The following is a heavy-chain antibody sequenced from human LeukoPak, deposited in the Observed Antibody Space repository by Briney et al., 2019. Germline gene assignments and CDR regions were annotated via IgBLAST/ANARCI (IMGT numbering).Heavy chain of an antibody. V-gene: IGHV4-34*01. Sequence: SETLSLTCAVYGGSFSGYYWSWIRQPPGKGLEWIGEINHSGSTNYNPSLKSRVTISVDTSKNQFSLKLSSVTAADTAVYYCARQQLGMMSYWGQGTLVTVSS. CDR1: GGSFSGYY. CDR3: ARQQLGMMSY. D-gene: IGHD7-27*01. CDR2: INHSGST. J-gene: IGHJ4*02.